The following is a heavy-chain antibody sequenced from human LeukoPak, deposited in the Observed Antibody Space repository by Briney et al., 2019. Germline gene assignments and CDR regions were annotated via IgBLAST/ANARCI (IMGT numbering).Heavy chain of an antibody. D-gene: IGHD3-10*01. CDR1: GYSISSGYY. CDR2: IYHSGST. Sequence: SETLSLTCAVSGYSISSGYYWGWIRQSPGKGLEWIGRIYHSGSTYYNPSLKSRVTISVDTSKNQFSLKLSSVTAADTAVYYCARGGSGSYYDYYFDYWGQGTLVTVSS. CDR3: ARGGSGSYYDYYFDY. J-gene: IGHJ4*02. V-gene: IGHV4-38-2*01.